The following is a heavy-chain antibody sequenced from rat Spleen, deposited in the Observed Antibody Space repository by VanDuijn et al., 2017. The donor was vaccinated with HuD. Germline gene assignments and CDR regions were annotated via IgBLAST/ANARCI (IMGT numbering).Heavy chain of an antibody. CDR3: ASPYGGSLSYFDY. Sequence: EVQLQESGPGLVKPSQSLSLTCSVTGYSITSNYWGWIRKFPGNKMEWMGYISYSGSTSYNPSLKSRISITRDTSKNQFFLQLNSVTTEDTATYYCASPYGGSLSYFDYWGQGVMVTVSS. CDR1: GYSITSNY. CDR2: ISYSGST. J-gene: IGHJ2*01. V-gene: IGHV3-1*01. D-gene: IGHD1-11*01.